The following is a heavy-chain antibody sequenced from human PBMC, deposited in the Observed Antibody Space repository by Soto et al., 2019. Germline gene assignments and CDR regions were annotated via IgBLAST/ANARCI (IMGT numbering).Heavy chain of an antibody. J-gene: IGHJ6*02. CDR3: ARVGLAALYYGMDV. V-gene: IGHV4-59*01. Sequence: SETLSLTCTVSGGSISSYYWSWIRQPPGKGLEWIGYIYYSGSTNYNPSLKSRVTISVDTSKNQFSLKLSSVTAADTAVYYCARVGLAALYYGMDVWGQGTTVTVSS. CDR2: IYYSGST. CDR1: GGSISSYY. D-gene: IGHD6-13*01.